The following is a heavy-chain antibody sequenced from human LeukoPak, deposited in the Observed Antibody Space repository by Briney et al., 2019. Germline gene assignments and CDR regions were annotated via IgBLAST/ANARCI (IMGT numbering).Heavy chain of an antibody. CDR2: IIPILGIA. V-gene: IGHV1-69*04. Sequence: GSSVKVSCKASGGTFSSYAISWVRQAPGQGLEWMGRIIPILGIANYAQKFQGRVTITADKSTSTAYMELSSLSSEDTAVYYCARAYYYGSGSNQIDYWGQGTLVTVSS. CDR3: ARAYYYGSGSNQIDY. D-gene: IGHD3-10*01. CDR1: GGTFSSYA. J-gene: IGHJ4*02.